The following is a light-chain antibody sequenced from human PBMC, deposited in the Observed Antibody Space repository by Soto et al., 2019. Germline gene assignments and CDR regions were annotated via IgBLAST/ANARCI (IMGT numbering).Light chain of an antibody. CDR2: GAS. J-gene: IGKJ1*01. V-gene: IGKV3-20*01. CDR1: QSVRSRY. Sequence: EVVLTQSPGTLSLSPGEKATLSCRASQSVRSRYLAWYQQKPGQAPRLLIYGASSRATGIPDRFSGSGSGADFTLTISRLEPEDFAVYYCQQYYNSPWTFGQGTKVDI. CDR3: QQYYNSPWT.